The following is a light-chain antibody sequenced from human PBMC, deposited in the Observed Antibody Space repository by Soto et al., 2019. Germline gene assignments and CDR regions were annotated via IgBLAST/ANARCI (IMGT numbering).Light chain of an antibody. CDR2: NNN. CDR3: AAWDDSLSVGV. CDR1: SSNIGSNY. J-gene: IGLJ3*02. V-gene: IGLV1-47*02. Sequence: QSVLTQPPSASGTPGQRVTISCSGSSSNIGSNYVYWYQQLPGTAPKLLIYNNNQRPSGVPDRFSGSKSGTSASLAISGLRSEDEADYYCAAWDDSLSVGVFGGGTQLTVL.